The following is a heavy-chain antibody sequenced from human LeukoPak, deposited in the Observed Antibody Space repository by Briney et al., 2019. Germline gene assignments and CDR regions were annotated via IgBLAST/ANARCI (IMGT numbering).Heavy chain of an antibody. CDR1: GFRIRGHW. D-gene: IGHD1-26*01. CDR3: ARVMGEVGGVSDYCDY. CDR2: IKPDGSET. V-gene: IGHV3-7*05. J-gene: IGHJ4*02. Sequence: PGGPLRLSCAASGFRIRGHWMYGVRRAPGKGLEWVANIKPDGSETFFVGSAKGRFTVSRDNAKNSLVLQMNSLRAEDTAVYYCARVMGEVGGVSDYCDYWGQGTLGTGSS.